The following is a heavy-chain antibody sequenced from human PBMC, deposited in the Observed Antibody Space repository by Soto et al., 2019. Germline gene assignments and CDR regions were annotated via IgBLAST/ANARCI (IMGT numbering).Heavy chain of an antibody. V-gene: IGHV4-59*01. CDR3: ARRYGGNFDY. J-gene: IGHJ4*02. D-gene: IGHD1-26*01. CDR1: GGSISSYY. CDR2: IYYSGST. Sequence: SETLSLTCTVSGGSISSYYWSWIRQPPGKGLEWIGYIYYSGSTNYNPSLKSRVSISVDTSKNQFSLKLSSVTAADTAVYYCARRYGGNFDYWGQGTLVNVS.